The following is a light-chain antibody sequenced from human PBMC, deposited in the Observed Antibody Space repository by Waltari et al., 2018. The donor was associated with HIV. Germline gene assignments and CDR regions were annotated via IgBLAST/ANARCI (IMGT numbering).Light chain of an antibody. J-gene: IGLJ3*02. CDR1: RSNIGSNT. V-gene: IGLV1-44*01. CDR2: GNN. CDR3: ASWDDSLSGLWV. Sequence: QSVVTQPPSASGTPGQRVTISCSGSRSNIGSNTVNWYQQLPGAAPKLLIYGNNQRPSGVPDRFSGSKSGTSASLAISGLQSEDEADYYCASWDDSLSGLWVFGGGTKLTVL.